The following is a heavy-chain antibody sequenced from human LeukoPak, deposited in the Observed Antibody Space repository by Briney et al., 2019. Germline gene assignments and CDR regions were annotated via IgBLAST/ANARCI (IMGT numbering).Heavy chain of an antibody. CDR2: IRYDGSNK. Sequence: PGGSLRLSCAASGFIFTNYGMNWVRQAPGKGLEWVAFIRYDGSNKYYADSVKGRFTISRGNSKNTLYLQMSSLRAEDTAVYYCAKVGTVLLWFGELSFKFGPHYWGQGTLVTVSS. V-gene: IGHV3-30*02. J-gene: IGHJ4*02. D-gene: IGHD3-10*01. CDR1: GFIFTNYG. CDR3: AKVGTVLLWFGELSFKFGPHY.